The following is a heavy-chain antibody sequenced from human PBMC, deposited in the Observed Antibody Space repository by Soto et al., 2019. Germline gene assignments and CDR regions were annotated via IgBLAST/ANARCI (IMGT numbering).Heavy chain of an antibody. V-gene: IGHV4-34*01. CDR1: GGSFSGYY. Sequence: PSETLSLTCAVYGGSFSGYYWSWIRQPPGKGLEWIGEINLSGSTNYNPSLKSRVTISVDTSKNQFSLKLSSVTAADTAVYYCARGALSRADCTNGVCYPYYYYYYYMDVWGKGTTVTVSS. J-gene: IGHJ6*03. CDR2: INLSGST. CDR3: ARGALSRADCTNGVCYPYYYYYYYMDV. D-gene: IGHD2-8*01.